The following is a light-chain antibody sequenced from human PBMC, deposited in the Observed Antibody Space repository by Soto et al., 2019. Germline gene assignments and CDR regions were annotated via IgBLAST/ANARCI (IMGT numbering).Light chain of an antibody. CDR3: QQYNSYTWT. J-gene: IGKJ1*01. CDR2: KAS. V-gene: IGKV1-5*03. CDR1: QSISSW. Sequence: DIQMTQSPSTLSASVGDRVSITCRASQSISSWLAWYQQKPGKAPKLLSYKASSLQSGVPLRFSGSGSGTEFTLTISSLQPQHFGTGSCQQYNSYTWTFGQGTELEIK.